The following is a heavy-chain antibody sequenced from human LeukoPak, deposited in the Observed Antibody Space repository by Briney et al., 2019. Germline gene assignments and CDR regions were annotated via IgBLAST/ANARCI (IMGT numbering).Heavy chain of an antibody. CDR1: GFTFSSYS. CDR2: ISSSSSYI. V-gene: IGHV3-21*01. CDR3: ARPSVSQDYFDY. J-gene: IGHJ4*02. Sequence: GGSLRLSCAASGFTFSSYSMNRVRQAPGKGLEWVSSISSSSSYIYYADSVKGRFTISRDNAKNSLYLQMNSLRAEDTAVYYCARPSVSQDYFDYWGQGTLVTVSS.